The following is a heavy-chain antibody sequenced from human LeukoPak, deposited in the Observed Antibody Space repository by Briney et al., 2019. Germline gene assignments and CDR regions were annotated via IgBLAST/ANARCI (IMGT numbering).Heavy chain of an antibody. V-gene: IGHV4-39*07. CDR3: ASLPPNYDILTGYYRGDWLDP. Sequence: SETLSLTCTVSGGSISSSSYYWGWIRQPPGKGLEWIGSIYYSGSTYYNPSLKSRVTISVDTSKNQFSLKLSSVTAADTAVYYCASLPPNYDILTGYYRGDWLDPWGQGTLVTVSS. D-gene: IGHD3-9*01. J-gene: IGHJ5*02. CDR2: IYYSGST. CDR1: GGSISSSSYY.